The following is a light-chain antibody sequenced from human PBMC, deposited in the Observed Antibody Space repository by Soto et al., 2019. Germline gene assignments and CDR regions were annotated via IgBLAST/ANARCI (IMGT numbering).Light chain of an antibody. Sequence: QSAVTQPPSVSGAPGQRVTISCTGSSSNIGAGFDVFWYQQLPGTAPKLLIYGNNNRPSGVPDRFSGSKSGTSASLAITGLQAEDEADYYCQSYDTSLSASVFGGGTQLTVL. J-gene: IGLJ2*01. CDR1: SSNIGAGFD. V-gene: IGLV1-40*01. CDR3: QSYDTSLSASV. CDR2: GNN.